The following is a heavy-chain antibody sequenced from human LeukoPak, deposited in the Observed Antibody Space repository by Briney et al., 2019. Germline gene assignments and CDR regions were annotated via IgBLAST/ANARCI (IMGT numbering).Heavy chain of an antibody. J-gene: IGHJ5*02. CDR2: ICAYNGNT. CDR3: ARGPYNWFDP. CDR1: GYTFTSYG. V-gene: IGHV1-18*01. Sequence: GASVKVSCKASGYTFTSYGISSVRQAPGQGLEWMGWICAYNGNTNYAQKLQGRVTMTTDTSTSTAYVELRSLRSDDTAVYYCARGPYNWFDPWRQGTLVTVCS.